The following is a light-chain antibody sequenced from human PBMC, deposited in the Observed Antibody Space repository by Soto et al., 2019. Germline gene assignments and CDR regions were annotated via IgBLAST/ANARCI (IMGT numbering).Light chain of an antibody. J-gene: IGKJ3*01. Sequence: IVLTQSPGTLSLSPGERATLSCRASKSVSDMYLAWYQQKPGQAPRLLIYASNRPTDIPDRFSGSGSGTDFTLTISRLEPEDFAVYYCQHGGTSALFGPGIKVEIK. V-gene: IGKV3-20*01. CDR3: QHGGTSAL. CDR1: KSVSDMY. CDR2: AS.